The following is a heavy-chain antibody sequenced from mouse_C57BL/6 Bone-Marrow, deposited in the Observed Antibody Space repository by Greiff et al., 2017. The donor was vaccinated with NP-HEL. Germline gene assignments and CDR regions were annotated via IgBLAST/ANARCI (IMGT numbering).Heavy chain of an antibody. J-gene: IGHJ2*01. CDR3: VRDYYGSRTYFDY. CDR2: IRSKSNNYAT. CDR1: GFSFNTYA. D-gene: IGHD1-1*01. V-gene: IGHV10-1*01. Sequence: EVKLVESGGGLVQPKGSLKLSCAASGFSFNTYAMNWVRQAPGKGLEWVARIRSKSNNYATYYADSVKDRFTISRDDSESMLYLQMNNLKTEDTAMYYCVRDYYGSRTYFDYWGQGTTLTVSS.